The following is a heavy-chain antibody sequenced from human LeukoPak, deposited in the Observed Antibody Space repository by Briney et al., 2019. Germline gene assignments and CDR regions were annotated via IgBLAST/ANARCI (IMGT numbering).Heavy chain of an antibody. CDR1: GFMFTTYW. D-gene: IGHD3-16*01. V-gene: IGHV5-51*01. J-gene: IGHJ4*02. CDR3: ARRHYYNWGSYDF. Sequence: GESLKISCQTSGFMFTTYWIGWVRQMPGKGLEWMGLVYGGDSDTTYSPSFQGQVTISVDKSITTAYLQWSSLKASDTAMYYCARRHYYNWGSYDFWGQGTLVTVSS. CDR2: VYGGDSDT.